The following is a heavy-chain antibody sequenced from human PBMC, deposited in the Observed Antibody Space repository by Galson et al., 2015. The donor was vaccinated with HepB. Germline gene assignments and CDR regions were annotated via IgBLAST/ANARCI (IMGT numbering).Heavy chain of an antibody. CDR1: GFTFSSYG. V-gene: IGHV3-33*08. D-gene: IGHD6-25*01. J-gene: IGHJ4*02. Sequence: SLRLSCAASGFTFSSYGMHWVRQVPGKGLEWVALTWHDGSNSFYAASVKGRFTIARDNSQNTLYLHMTNLRAEDTALYYCAREAHIAAPASFDYWGQGTLVTVSS. CDR2: TWHDGSNS. CDR3: AREAHIAAPASFDY.